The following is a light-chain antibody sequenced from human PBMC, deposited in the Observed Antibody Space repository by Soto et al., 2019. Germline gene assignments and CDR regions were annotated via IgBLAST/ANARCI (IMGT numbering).Light chain of an antibody. J-gene: IGKJ2*01. V-gene: IGKV3-20*01. CDR2: GAS. CDR3: QQFDTSPYT. Sequence: VLTQSPGTLSLSPGERATLSCRASQSVSRYLVWYQQKPGQATRLLIYGASSRASGIPDRFSGSGSGTDCTLTSNRLGPEDSAVYYCQQFDTSPYTFGQGTKLEIK. CDR1: QSVSRY.